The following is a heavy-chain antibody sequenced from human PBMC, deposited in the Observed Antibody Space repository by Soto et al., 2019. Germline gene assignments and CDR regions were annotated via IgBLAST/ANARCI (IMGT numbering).Heavy chain of an antibody. J-gene: IGHJ6*02. D-gene: IGHD2-2*01. CDR2: ISYDGSNK. CDR1: GFTFSSYG. Sequence: GGSLRLSCAASGFTFSSYGMHWVRQAPGKGLEWVAVISYDGSNKYYADSVKGRFTISRDNSKNTLYLQMNSLRAEDTAVYYCAKDRYCSSTSCHSYYYYGMDVWGQGTTVTVSS. CDR3: AKDRYCSSTSCHSYYYYGMDV. V-gene: IGHV3-30*18.